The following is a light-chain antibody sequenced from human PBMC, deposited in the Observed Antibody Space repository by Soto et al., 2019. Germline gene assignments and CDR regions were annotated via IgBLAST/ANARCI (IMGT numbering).Light chain of an antibody. CDR1: QSVLYSSNNKNY. V-gene: IGKV4-1*01. CDR2: WAS. Sequence: DIVMTQSPDSLAVSLGERATINCKSSQSVLYSSNNKNYLAWYQQKPGQPPKLLIYWASTRESGVPDRFSGSGSETDFTLTISSLQAEDVAVYYCQQYYSTPPGFGQGTKLEIK. J-gene: IGKJ2*01. CDR3: QQYYSTPPG.